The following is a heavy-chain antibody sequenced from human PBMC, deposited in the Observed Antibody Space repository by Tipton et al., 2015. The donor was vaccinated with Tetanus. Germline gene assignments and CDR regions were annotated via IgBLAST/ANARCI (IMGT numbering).Heavy chain of an antibody. J-gene: IGHJ3*01. Sequence: TLSLTCAVSGGSLSGHFWSWVRQPPGKGLEWIAYIFHSGSTNYSPSLKSRVAISMDTSKNQISLKLSSVTAADTAMYYCARRSYCSSSRCFDAFDLWGQGTMVTVSS. CDR1: GGSLSGHF. CDR3: ARRSYCSSSRCFDAFDL. CDR2: IFHSGST. D-gene: IGHD2-2*01. V-gene: IGHV4-59*11.